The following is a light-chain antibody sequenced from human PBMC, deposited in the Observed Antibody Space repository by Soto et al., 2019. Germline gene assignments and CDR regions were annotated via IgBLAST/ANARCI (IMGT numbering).Light chain of an antibody. CDR1: QSVSSSY. Sequence: EIVLTQSPGTLSLSPVERATLSFRASQSVSSSYLAWYQQKPGQAPRLLIYGASARASGTPARFSASGSGTEFTLTISSLQSEDFAVYYCQQYNYWPRTFGQGTKVDIK. V-gene: IGKV3-15*01. CDR2: GAS. J-gene: IGKJ2*01. CDR3: QQYNYWPRT.